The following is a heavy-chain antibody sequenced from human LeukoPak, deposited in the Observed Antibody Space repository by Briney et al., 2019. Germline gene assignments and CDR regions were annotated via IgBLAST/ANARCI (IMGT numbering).Heavy chain of an antibody. Sequence: SETLSLTCTVSGVSISSSNSYWGWIRQPPGKGLEWIGSIYYSGNTYYNASLKSQVSISIDTSKNQFSLRITSVTAADTAVYYCARQTGSGLFILPGGQGTLVTVSS. CDR1: GVSISSSNSY. CDR2: IYYSGNT. D-gene: IGHD3/OR15-3a*01. J-gene: IGHJ4*02. CDR3: ARQTGSGLFILP. V-gene: IGHV4-39*01.